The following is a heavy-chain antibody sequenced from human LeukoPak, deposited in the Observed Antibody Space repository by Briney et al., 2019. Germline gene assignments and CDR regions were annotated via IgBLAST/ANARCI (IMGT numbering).Heavy chain of an antibody. CDR2: ISGSGGST. Sequence: GGSLRLSCAASGFTFSSYAMSWVRQAPGKGLEWVSAISGSGGSTYYADSVKGRFTISRDNSKNTLYLQMNSLRAEDTAVYYCAKETDYRSRFYDYVWGTPLRDWGQGTLVTVSS. V-gene: IGHV3-23*01. CDR1: GFTFSSYA. J-gene: IGHJ4*02. CDR3: AKETDYRSRFYDYVWGTPLRD. D-gene: IGHD3-16*01.